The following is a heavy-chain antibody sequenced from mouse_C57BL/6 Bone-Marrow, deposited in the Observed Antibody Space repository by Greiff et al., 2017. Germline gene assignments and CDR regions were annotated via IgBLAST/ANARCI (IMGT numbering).Heavy chain of an antibody. V-gene: IGHV5-4*01. CDR2: ISDGGSYT. CDR1: GFTFSSYA. Sequence: EVQVVESGGGLVKPGGSLKLSCAASGFTFSSYAMSWVRQTPEKRLEWVATISDGGSYTYYPDNVKGRFTISRDNAKNNLYLQMSHLKSEDTAMYYCAREKTFPGRYFDVWGTGTTGTVSS. CDR3: AREKTFPGRYFDV. D-gene: IGHD1-1*01. J-gene: IGHJ1*03.